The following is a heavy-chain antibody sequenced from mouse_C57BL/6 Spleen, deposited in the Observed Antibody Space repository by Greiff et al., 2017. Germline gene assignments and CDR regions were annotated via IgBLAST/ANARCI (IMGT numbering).Heavy chain of an antibody. V-gene: IGHV1-82*01. Sequence: VKLQQSGPELVKPGASVKISCKASGYAFSSSWMNWVKQRPGKGLEWIGRIYPGDGDTNYNGKFKGKATLTADKSSSTAYMQLSSLTSEDSAVYFCAREGNYYGSRTSYYYAMDYWGQGTSVTVSS. CDR2: IYPGDGDT. D-gene: IGHD1-1*01. CDR3: AREGNYYGSRTSYYYAMDY. J-gene: IGHJ4*01. CDR1: GYAFSSSW.